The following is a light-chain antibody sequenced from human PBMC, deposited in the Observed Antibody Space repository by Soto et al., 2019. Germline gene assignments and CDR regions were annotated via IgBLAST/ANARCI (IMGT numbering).Light chain of an antibody. Sequence: SALTQPRSVSGSPGQSVTISCTGTSSDVGGYNYVSWYQQHPGKAPKLMIYDVSKRPSGVPDRFSGSKSGNTASLTISGLQAEDEADYYCCSYAGSYTSPYYVFGTGTKLTVL. CDR2: DVS. CDR1: SSDVGGYNY. V-gene: IGLV2-11*01. J-gene: IGLJ1*01. CDR3: CSYAGSYTSPYYV.